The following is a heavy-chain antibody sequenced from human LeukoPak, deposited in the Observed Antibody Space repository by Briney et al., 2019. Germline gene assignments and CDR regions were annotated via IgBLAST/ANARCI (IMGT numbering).Heavy chain of an antibody. V-gene: IGHV3-30*14. D-gene: IGHD3-10*01. Sequence: PGGSLRLSCAASGFTFSSYAMHWVRQAPGKGLEWVAVISYGGSNKYYADSVKGRFTISRDNSKNPLYLQMNSLRAEDTAVYYCARDGGWVVWGVMSYWGQGTLVTVSS. CDR1: GFTFSSYA. CDR3: ARDGGWVVWGVMSY. J-gene: IGHJ4*02. CDR2: ISYGGSNK.